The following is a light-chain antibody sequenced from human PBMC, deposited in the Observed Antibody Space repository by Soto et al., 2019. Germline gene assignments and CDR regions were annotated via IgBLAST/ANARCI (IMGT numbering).Light chain of an antibody. CDR3: QQRHMWPIT. CDR2: DAY. Sequence: EVVLTQSPVTLSLSPGERATLSCRASQSFRGLLAWYQQKPGQAPRLLIYDAYNWATGIPPRFSGSGSGTDFTLTISSLEPEDSAVYYGQQRHMWPITFGQGTRLEIK. CDR1: QSFRGL. V-gene: IGKV3-11*01. J-gene: IGKJ5*01.